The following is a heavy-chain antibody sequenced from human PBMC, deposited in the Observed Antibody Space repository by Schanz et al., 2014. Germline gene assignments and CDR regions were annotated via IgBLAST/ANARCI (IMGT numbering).Heavy chain of an antibody. CDR2: ISGSGGST. V-gene: IGHV3-23*01. CDR3: AKHVRSLTGNDY. Sequence: EVQLLESGGGLVQPGGSLRLSCAASGFTFSRYWMQWVRQAPGKGLVWVSAISGSGGSTYYADSVKGRFIISRDNSKNTLFLQMSSLRAEDTAVYYCAKHVRSLTGNDYWGQGTLVTVSS. D-gene: IGHD3-9*01. J-gene: IGHJ4*02. CDR1: GFTFSRYW.